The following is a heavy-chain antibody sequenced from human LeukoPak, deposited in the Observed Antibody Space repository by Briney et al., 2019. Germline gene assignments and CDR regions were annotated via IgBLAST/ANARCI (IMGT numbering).Heavy chain of an antibody. V-gene: IGHV3-7*01. D-gene: IGHD6-19*01. CDR1: GFTFSLYW. CDR2: IKEDGSEK. Sequence: AGGSLRLSCAASGFTFSLYWMSWVRQAPGKGLEWVADIKEDGSEKYYVDSVKGRFTISRDNAKNSLFLQMNSLRAEDTAVYYRGKDLLSDSSAWYLTPFDYWGQGTLVTVSS. J-gene: IGHJ4*02. CDR3: GKDLLSDSSAWYLTPFDY.